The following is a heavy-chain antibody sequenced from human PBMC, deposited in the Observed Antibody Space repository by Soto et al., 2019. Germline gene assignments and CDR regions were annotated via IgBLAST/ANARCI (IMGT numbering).Heavy chain of an antibody. Sequence: EVQLLESGGALVQPGGSLTLSCVVSGLTFSRVDLSWVRQPPGKGLEWVSASGGSDFTTHYVDSVKGRFTMSRDYSKNTLYLQMDSLSAEDTALYYCVTHSWNYWGQGTRVTVSS. V-gene: IGHV3-23*01. CDR3: VTHSWNY. D-gene: IGHD1-1*01. CDR2: SGGSDFTT. CDR1: GLTFSRVD. J-gene: IGHJ4*02.